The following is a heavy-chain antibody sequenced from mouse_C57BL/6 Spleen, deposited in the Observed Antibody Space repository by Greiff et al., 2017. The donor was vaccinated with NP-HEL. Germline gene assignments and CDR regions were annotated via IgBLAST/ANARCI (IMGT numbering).Heavy chain of an antibody. Sequence: QVQLQQSGAELVKPGASVKMSCKASGYTFTSYWITWVKQRPGQGLEWIGDIYPGSGSTNYNEKFKSKATLTVDTSSSTAYMQLSSLTSEDSAVHYCARGYSNYASYAMDYWGQGTSVTVSS. V-gene: IGHV1-55*01. CDR3: ARGYSNYASYAMDY. D-gene: IGHD2-5*01. CDR1: GYTFTSYW. CDR2: IYPGSGST. J-gene: IGHJ4*01.